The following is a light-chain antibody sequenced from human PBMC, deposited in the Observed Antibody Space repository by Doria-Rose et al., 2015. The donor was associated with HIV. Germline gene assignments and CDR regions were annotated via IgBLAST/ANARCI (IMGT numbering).Light chain of an antibody. CDR1: QSFSSTY. Sequence: EIVLTQSPGTLSLSPGERATLSCRASQSFSSTYLAWYQQKPGQAPSLLIYDESTRATGIPDRFSASVSGTDFTLTINRLEPEDSALYYCHQYGTSWTFGQGTKVEI. J-gene: IGKJ1*01. CDR3: HQYGTSWT. CDR2: DES. V-gene: IGKV3-20*01.